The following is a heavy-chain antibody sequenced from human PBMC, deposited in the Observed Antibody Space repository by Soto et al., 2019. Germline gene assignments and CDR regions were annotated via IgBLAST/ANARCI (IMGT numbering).Heavy chain of an antibody. Sequence: QITLKESGPTLVKPTQTLTLTCTFSGFSLSTSGVGVGWIRQPPGKALEWLALIYWDDDKRYSPSLKSRLTITKDTSKNQVVLTMTNMDPVDTATYYCAHSPRAVAEIEVGNWFDPWGQGTLVTVSS. CDR2: IYWDDDK. J-gene: IGHJ5*02. V-gene: IGHV2-5*02. CDR1: GFSLSTSGVG. CDR3: AHSPRAVAEIEVGNWFDP. D-gene: IGHD6-19*01.